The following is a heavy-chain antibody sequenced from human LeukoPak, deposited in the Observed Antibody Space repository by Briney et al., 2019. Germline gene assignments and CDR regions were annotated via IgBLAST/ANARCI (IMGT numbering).Heavy chain of an antibody. CDR2: INPNSGCT. Sequence: ASVKVSCKASGYTFTGYYMHWVRQAPGQGLEWMGRINPNSGCTNYAQKFQGRVTMTRDTSISPAYMELSRLRSADTAVYYCARGSPRVIDYWGQGTLVTVSS. V-gene: IGHV1-2*06. CDR1: GYTFTGYY. CDR3: ARGSPRVIDY. D-gene: IGHD2-21*01. J-gene: IGHJ4*02.